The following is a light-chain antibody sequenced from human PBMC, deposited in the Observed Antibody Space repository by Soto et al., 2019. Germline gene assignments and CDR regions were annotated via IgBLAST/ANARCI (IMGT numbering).Light chain of an antibody. J-gene: IGKJ1*01. V-gene: IGKV3-20*01. CDR3: QQYDGA. CDR1: QSVSSSY. CDR2: GAS. Sequence: EIVLTQSPGTLSLSPGERATLSCRASQSVSSSYLAWYQQKPGQAPRLLIYGASSRATGIPARFRGSGCGTDFAHNIRSLEPEDFAVYCCQQYDGAFGQRSKVDIK.